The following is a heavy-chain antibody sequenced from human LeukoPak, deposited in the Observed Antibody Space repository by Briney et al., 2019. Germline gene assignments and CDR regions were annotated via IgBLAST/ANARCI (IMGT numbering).Heavy chain of an antibody. Sequence: PGGSLRLSCAASGFTFSSYAMSWVRQAPGKGLEWVSAISGSGGSTYYADSVKGRFTISRDNSKNTLYLQMNSLRAEDTAAYYCAKDLKRWQQLRWFDPWGQGTLVTVSS. D-gene: IGHD6-13*01. CDR1: GFTFSSYA. CDR3: AKDLKRWQQLRWFDP. CDR2: ISGSGGST. J-gene: IGHJ5*02. V-gene: IGHV3-23*01.